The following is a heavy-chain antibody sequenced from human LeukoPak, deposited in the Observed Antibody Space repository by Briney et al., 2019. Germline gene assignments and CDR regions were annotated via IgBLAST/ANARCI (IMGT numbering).Heavy chain of an antibody. Sequence: GGSLRLSCAASGFTFSSYSMNWVRQAPGKGLEWVSYISSSSSTIYYADSVKGRFTISRDNAKNSLYLQMNSLRAEDTAVYYCARGGGVRRGTAAGFDCWGQGTLVTVSS. CDR3: ARGGGVRRGTAAGFDC. D-gene: IGHD6-13*01. J-gene: IGHJ4*02. CDR1: GFTFSSYS. CDR2: ISSSSSTI. V-gene: IGHV3-48*01.